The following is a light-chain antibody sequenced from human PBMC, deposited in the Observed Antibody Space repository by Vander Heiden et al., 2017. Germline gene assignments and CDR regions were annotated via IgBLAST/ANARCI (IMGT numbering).Light chain of an antibody. J-gene: IGKJ1*01. CDR3: QQTYSTPWT. Sequence: DIQMTQSPSSLSASVGDRVTITCRASQNIHNYLNWYQQKPGKAPKLLIYAASSLQSGVPSRFSGGGSGTDFTLAINSLQPEDFATYYCQQTYSTPWTFGPGTTVEIK. CDR2: AAS. CDR1: QNIHNY. V-gene: IGKV1-39*01.